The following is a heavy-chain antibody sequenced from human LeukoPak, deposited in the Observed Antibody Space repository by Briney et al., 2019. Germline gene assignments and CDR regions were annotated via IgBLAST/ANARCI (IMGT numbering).Heavy chain of an antibody. CDR1: GFTFDDYA. V-gene: IGHV3-9*01. J-gene: IGHJ6*03. CDR2: ISWNSGSI. Sequence: PGRSLRLSCAASGFTFDDYAMHWVRQAPGKGLEWVSGISWNSGSIGYADSVKGRFTISRDNAKNSLYLQMNSLRAEDTAVYYCARVRFNYYYMDVWGKGTTVAVSS. D-gene: IGHD3-3*01. CDR3: ARVRFNYYYMDV.